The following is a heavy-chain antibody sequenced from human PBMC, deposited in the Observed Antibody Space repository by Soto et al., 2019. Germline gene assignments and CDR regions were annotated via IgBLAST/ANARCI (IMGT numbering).Heavy chain of an antibody. Sequence: QVQLVQSGAEVKKPGSSVKVSCKASGGTFSSYTISWVRQAPGQGREWMGRIIPILGIANYAQKFQGRVTITADTSTSTAYMELSSLRSENTDVYYGARNRRQTTVNTPLDYWGQGTLVTVSS. CDR3: ARNRRQTTVNTPLDY. CDR1: GGTFSSYT. J-gene: IGHJ4*02. V-gene: IGHV1-69*02. D-gene: IGHD4-17*01. CDR2: IIPILGIA.